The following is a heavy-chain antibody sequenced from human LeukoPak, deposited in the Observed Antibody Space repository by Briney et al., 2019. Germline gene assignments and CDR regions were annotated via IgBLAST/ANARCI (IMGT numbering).Heavy chain of an antibody. Sequence: SETLSLTWTVSGGSISSYYWSWIRQPPGKGLEWIGYIYYSGSTNYNPSLKSRVTISVDTSKNQSSLKLSSVTAADTAVYYCARSPGYYYDSSGYHAFDIWGQGTMVTVSS. CDR3: ARSPGYYYDSSGYHAFDI. J-gene: IGHJ3*02. D-gene: IGHD3-22*01. CDR2: IYYSGST. CDR1: GGSISSYY. V-gene: IGHV4-59*01.